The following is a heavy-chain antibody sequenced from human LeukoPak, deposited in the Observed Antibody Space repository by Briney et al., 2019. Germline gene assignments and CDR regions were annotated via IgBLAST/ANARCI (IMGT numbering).Heavy chain of an antibody. CDR2: ISGSGGST. J-gene: IGHJ4*02. CDR1: GFTFSSYA. Sequence: QSGGSLRLSCAASGFTFSSYAMGWVRQAPGKGLEWVSAISGSGGSTYYADSVKGRFTISRDNSKNTLYLQMNSLRAEDTAVYYCARVSVGGVLTGYPDYWGQGTLVTVSS. V-gene: IGHV3-23*01. D-gene: IGHD3-9*01. CDR3: ARVSVGGVLTGYPDY.